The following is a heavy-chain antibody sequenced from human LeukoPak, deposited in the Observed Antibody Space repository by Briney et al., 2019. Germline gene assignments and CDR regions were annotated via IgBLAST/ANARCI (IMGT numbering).Heavy chain of an antibody. J-gene: IGHJ6*03. D-gene: IGHD3-10*01. CDR2: IYTGGRT. CDR1: GFTVSSNY. V-gene: IGHV3-53*01. CDR3: ARVYYGSGSLYQYYYYMDV. Sequence: GGSLRLSCAASGFTVSSNYMSWVRQAPGKGLEWVSVIYTGGRTYYADSVKGRFTISRDNSKNTLYLQMNSLRVDDMAVYYCARVYYGSGSLYQYYYYMDVWGKGTTVTISS.